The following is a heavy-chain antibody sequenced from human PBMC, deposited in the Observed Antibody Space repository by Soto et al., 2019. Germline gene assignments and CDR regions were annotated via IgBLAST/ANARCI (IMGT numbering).Heavy chain of an antibody. CDR3: ARVKIWVMVMDAFDI. V-gene: IGHV3-30-3*01. J-gene: IGHJ3*02. CDR1: GFTFSSYA. D-gene: IGHD3-16*01. CDR2: ISYDGSNK. Sequence: QVQLVESGGGVVQPGRSLRLSCAASGFTFSSYAMHWVRQAPGKGLEWVAVISYDGSNKYYADSVKGRFTISRDNSKNTLYLQMNSLRAEDTAVYYCARVKIWVMVMDAFDIWGQGTMVTVSS.